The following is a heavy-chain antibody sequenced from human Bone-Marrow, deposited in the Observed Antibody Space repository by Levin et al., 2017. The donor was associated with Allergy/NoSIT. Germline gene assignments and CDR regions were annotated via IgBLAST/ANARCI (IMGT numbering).Heavy chain of an antibody. CDR1: GGSVSSNSGA. Sequence: KSSETLSLTCAISGGSVSSNSGAWNWIRQSPSRGLEWLGRTYYRSKWYSTYAVSVKGRITINPDTSKNQFSLQLNSVTPEDTAVYYCARTESGYIDYWGQGTLVTVST. V-gene: IGHV6-1*01. J-gene: IGHJ4*03. CDR2: TYYRSKWYS. CDR3: ARTESGYIDY.